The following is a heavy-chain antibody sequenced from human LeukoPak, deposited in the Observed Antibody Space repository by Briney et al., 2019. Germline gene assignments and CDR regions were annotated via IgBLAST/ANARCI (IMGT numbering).Heavy chain of an antibody. CDR1: GFTFTTYG. CDR2: ISGSGGNT. Sequence: PGGSLRLSCAASGFTFTTYGMIWVRQAPGKGLEWVSAISGSGGNTYYADSVKGRFTISRDNAKNSLYLQMNSLRAEDTAVYYCARQHIVVVTAIPVWGQGTLVTVSS. V-gene: IGHV3-23*01. CDR3: ARQHIVVVTAIPV. J-gene: IGHJ4*02. D-gene: IGHD2-21*02.